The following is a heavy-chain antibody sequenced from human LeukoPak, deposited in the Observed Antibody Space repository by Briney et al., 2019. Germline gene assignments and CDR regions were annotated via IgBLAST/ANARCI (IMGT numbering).Heavy chain of an antibody. CDR1: GGSFSGYY. D-gene: IGHD3-22*01. Sequence: SETLSLTCAVYGGSFSGYYWSWIRQPPGKGLEWIGEINHSGSTNYNPSLKSRVTISVDTSKNQFSLKLSSVTAADTAVYYCARGQYYYDSSGYSHGPNFDYWGQGTLVTVSS. V-gene: IGHV4-34*01. CDR2: INHSGST. CDR3: ARGQYYYDSSGYSHGPNFDY. J-gene: IGHJ4*02.